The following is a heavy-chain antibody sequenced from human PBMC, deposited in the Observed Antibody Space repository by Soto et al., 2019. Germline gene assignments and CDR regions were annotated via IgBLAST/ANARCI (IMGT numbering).Heavy chain of an antibody. CDR1: AGSTSSGDYY. D-gene: IGHD3-10*01. J-gene: IGHJ6*02. Sequence: PQTLSLTSTVSAGSTSSGDYYWSWIRQPPGKGLEGIGYIYYSGSTYYNPSLKSRVTISVDTSKNQFSLKLSAVTAADTAVYYCARASRCVYAPYGYYYYGMDVWGQGTTVTGSS. CDR3: ARASRCVYAPYGYYYYGMDV. V-gene: IGHV4-30-4*08. CDR2: IYYSGST.